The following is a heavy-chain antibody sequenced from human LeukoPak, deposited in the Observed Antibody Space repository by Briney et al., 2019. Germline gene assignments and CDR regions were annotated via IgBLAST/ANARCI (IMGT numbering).Heavy chain of an antibody. Sequence: GGSLRLSCAASGFTFSSYSMNWVRQAPGKGLEWVSYISSGTTIQYADSVKGRLTISRDNAKNSLYLQMNSLRAEDTAVYYCAREERLRWTGYWGQGTLVTVSS. CDR2: ISSGTTI. V-gene: IGHV3-48*04. CDR1: GFTFSSYS. CDR3: AREERLRWTGY. D-gene: IGHD3/OR15-3a*01. J-gene: IGHJ4*02.